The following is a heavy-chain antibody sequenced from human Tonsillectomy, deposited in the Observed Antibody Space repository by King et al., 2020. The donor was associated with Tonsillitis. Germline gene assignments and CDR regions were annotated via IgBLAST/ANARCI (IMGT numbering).Heavy chain of an antibody. V-gene: IGHV3-9*01. J-gene: IGHJ2*01. Sequence: VQLVESGGGLVQPGRSLRLSCAASGFTFDDYAMHWVRQAPGKGLEWVSGISWNSDKRDYADSVKGRFTISRDNAKNSLYLQMNSLRPEDTALYYCTKNIRGEYCDIGTCYSYWYFDLWGRGTLVTGSS. CDR2: ISWNSDKR. D-gene: IGHD2-15*01. CDR3: TKNIRGEYCDIGTCYSYWYFDL. CDR1: GFTFDDYA.